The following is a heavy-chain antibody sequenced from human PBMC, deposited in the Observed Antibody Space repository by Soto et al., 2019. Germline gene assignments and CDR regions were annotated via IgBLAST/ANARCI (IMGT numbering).Heavy chain of an antibody. D-gene: IGHD4-17*01. CDR1: DGSISSYY. CDR3: AIVDYPPEQGDYHRGRWFDP. V-gene: IGHV4-59*01. Sequence: PSETLSLTCTVSDGSISSYYWSWIRQTPEKGLEWIGYIYYSGSTNYNPSLKSRVTISVDTSKNQFSLKLSSVTAADTAVYYCAIVDYPPEQGDYHRGRWFDPWGQGTLVTVSS. CDR2: IYYSGST. J-gene: IGHJ5*02.